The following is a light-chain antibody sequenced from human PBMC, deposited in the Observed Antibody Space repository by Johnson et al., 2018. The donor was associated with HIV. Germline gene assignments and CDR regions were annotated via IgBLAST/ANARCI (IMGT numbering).Light chain of an antibody. V-gene: IGLV1-51*01. J-gene: IGLJ1*01. CDR3: GTWDSSLSAYV. CDR2: DNN. Sequence: QSVLSQPASVSAASGQKVNISCSGSSSNIGNNYVSWYQQLPGTAPKLLIYDNNKRPSGIPDRFSGSKSGTSATLGITGLQTGDEADYYCGTWDSSLSAYVFGTGTKVTVL. CDR1: SSNIGNNY.